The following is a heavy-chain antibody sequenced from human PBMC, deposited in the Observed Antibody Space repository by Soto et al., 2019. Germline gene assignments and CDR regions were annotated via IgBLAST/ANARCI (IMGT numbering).Heavy chain of an antibody. D-gene: IGHD3-10*01. CDR2: ISYSGYT. V-gene: IGHV4-59*01. CDR3: ARARSYSHDAFDI. Sequence: SETLSLTCSVSGGSISSFYWSWIRQPPGKGLEWIGYISYSGYTNYNPSLKSRFTISVDTSKNQFSLKLTSVTAADTAVYYCARARSYSHDAFDICGQRTMVTGS. J-gene: IGHJ3*02. CDR1: GGSISSFY.